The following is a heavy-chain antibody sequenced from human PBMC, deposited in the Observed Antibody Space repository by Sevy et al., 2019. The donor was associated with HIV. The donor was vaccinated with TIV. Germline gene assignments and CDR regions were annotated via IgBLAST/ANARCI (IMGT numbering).Heavy chain of an antibody. V-gene: IGHV3-33*01. Sequence: GGSLRLSCAASGFTFSNKGMHWVRQAPGKGLEWVVVIWYDGSNKYYGDSVKGRFTISRDNSKNTLYLQMNSLRVEDTATYYCARESGSDWYLDSWGQGTLVTVSS. J-gene: IGHJ4*02. CDR3: ARESGSDWYLDS. CDR1: GFTFSNKG. CDR2: IWYDGSNK. D-gene: IGHD2-21*02.